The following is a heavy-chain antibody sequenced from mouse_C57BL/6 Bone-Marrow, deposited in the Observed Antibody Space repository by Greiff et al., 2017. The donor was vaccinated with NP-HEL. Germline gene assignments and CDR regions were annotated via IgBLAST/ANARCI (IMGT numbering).Heavy chain of an antibody. CDR2: ISSGGSYT. V-gene: IGHV5-6*01. D-gene: IGHD2-5*01. CDR3: ARGYSTPRYFDV. CDR1: GFTFSSYG. Sequence: EVHLVESGGDLVKPGGSLKLSCAASGFTFSSYGMSWVRQTPDKRLEWVATISSGGSYTYYPDSVKGRFTISRDNAKNTLYLQMSSLKSEDTAMYYCARGYSTPRYFDVWGTRTTVTVSS. J-gene: IGHJ1*03.